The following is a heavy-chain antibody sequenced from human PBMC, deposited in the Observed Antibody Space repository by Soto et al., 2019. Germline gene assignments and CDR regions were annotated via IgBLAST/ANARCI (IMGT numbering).Heavy chain of an antibody. J-gene: IGHJ3*02. Sequence: SVKECCKAPVYTFTSYGISWVRQAPGQGLEWMGWISAYNGNTKYAQKLQGRVTMTTDTSTSTAYMELRSLRSDDTAVYYCARAGKVVPAAIAFDIWGQGTVVTVSS. D-gene: IGHD2-2*01. V-gene: IGHV1-18*01. CDR2: ISAYNGNT. CDR3: ARAGKVVPAAIAFDI. CDR1: VYTFTSYG.